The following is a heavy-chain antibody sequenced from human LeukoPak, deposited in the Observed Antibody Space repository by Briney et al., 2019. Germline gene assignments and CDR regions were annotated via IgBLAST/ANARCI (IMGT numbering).Heavy chain of an antibody. V-gene: IGHV4-4*07. CDR3: ARGGLRYFDWLGLNYYYYYYMDV. Sequence: SETLSLTCTVSGGSISYYYWSWIRQPAGKGLEWIGRVYTSGSTNDNPSLKSRVTMSVDTSKNQFSLKLSSVTAADTAVYYCARGGLRYFDWLGLNYYYYYYMDVWGKGTTVTISS. J-gene: IGHJ6*03. D-gene: IGHD3-9*01. CDR2: VYTSGST. CDR1: GGSISYYY.